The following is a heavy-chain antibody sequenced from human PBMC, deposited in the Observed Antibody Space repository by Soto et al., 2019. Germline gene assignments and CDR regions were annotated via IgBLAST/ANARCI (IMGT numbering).Heavy chain of an antibody. D-gene: IGHD6-19*01. V-gene: IGHV3-7*01. Sequence: GGSLRLSCAASGFTFSSYCMSRVRQAPGKGLEWVDNRKQDGSEKYYVDSVKGRFTISRDNAKNSLYLPMNSLRAEDTAVYYCAHYSYSSNGYWGQGTLVTVSS. J-gene: IGHJ4*02. CDR3: AHYSYSSNGY. CDR2: RKQDGSEK. CDR1: GFTFSSYC.